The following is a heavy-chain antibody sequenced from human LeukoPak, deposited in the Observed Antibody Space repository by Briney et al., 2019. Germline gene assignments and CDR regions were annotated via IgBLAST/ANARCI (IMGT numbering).Heavy chain of an antibody. D-gene: IGHD6-13*01. J-gene: IGHJ4*02. V-gene: IGHV1-46*01. CDR2: INLSGGST. CDR3: ATGRPSGQQLVRSFDY. CDR1: GYIFTSYH. Sequence: GASVKVSCKASGYIFTSYHMHWVRQAPGQGLEWMGIINLSGGSTSYAQKFQGRVTMTEDTSTDTAYMELSSLRSEDTAVYYCATGRPSGQQLVRSFDYWGQGTLVTVSS.